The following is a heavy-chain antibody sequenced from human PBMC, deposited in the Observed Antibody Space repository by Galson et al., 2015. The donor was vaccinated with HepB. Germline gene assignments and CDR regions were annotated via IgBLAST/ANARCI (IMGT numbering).Heavy chain of an antibody. Sequence: SLRLSCAASGFSFSSYDMNWVRQAPGKGLEWVSYISSGVGTTFHADFVKGRFTISRDYAKSSLYLQMNSLRAEDTVVYYCVRDGIYCGGGSCHPYWGQGTLVTVSS. D-gene: IGHD2-21*01. CDR1: GFSFSSYD. J-gene: IGHJ4*02. CDR2: ISSGVGTT. CDR3: VRDGIYCGGGSCHPY. V-gene: IGHV3-48*03.